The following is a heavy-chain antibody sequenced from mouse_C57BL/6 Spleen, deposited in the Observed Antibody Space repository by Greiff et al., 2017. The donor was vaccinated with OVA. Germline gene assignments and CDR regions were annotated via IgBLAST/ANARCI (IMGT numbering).Heavy chain of an antibody. V-gene: IGHV1-80*01. CDR1: GYAFSSYW. D-gene: IGHD1-1*01. Sequence: VQLQQSGAELVKPGASVKISCKASGYAFSSYWMNWVKQRPGKGLEWIGQIYPGDGDTNYNGKFKGKATLTADKSSSTAYMQLSSLTSEDSAVYFCARSAGSSYVYYAMDYWGQGTSVTVSS. J-gene: IGHJ4*01. CDR2: IYPGDGDT. CDR3: ARSAGSSYVYYAMDY.